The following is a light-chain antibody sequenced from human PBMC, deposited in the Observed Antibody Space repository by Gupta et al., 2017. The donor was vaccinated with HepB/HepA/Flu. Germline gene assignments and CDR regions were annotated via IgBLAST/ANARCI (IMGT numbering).Light chain of an antibody. CDR1: QSIGSY. CDR2: GAS. J-gene: IGKJ3*01. V-gene: IGKV3-11*01. CDR3: HQRVNWFRT. Sequence: EIVLTQSPGTLSLSPGERATLSCRASQSIGSYLNWYQQKPGQAPRLLIYGASNRATGIPARFSGSGSGTDFALTISSLEPEDFALYYCHQRVNWFRTFGHGTKVDIK.